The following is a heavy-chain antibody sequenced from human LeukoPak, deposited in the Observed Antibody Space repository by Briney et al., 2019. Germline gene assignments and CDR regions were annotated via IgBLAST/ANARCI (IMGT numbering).Heavy chain of an antibody. CDR2: ISAYNGNT. CDR3: ARDFGPHDFWSGYYPFDY. CDR1: GYTFTSYG. V-gene: IGHV1-18*01. D-gene: IGHD3-3*01. Sequence: GASVKVSCKASGYTFTSYGISWVRQAPGQGLEWMGWISAYNGNTNYAQKLQGRVTMTTDTSTSTAYMELRSLRSDDTAVYYCARDFGPHDFWSGYYPFDYWGQGTLVTVSS. J-gene: IGHJ4*02.